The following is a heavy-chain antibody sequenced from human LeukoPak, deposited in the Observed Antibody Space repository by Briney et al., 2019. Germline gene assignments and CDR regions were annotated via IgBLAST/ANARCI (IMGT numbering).Heavy chain of an antibody. CDR1: GFAFRSYA. D-gene: IGHD3-16*01. CDR3: AKAFYDYVWGTYSQTYYFDS. CDR2: ISGNTFGT. Sequence: GGSLRLSCAASGFAFRSYAMSWVRQPPEKGLEWVSGISGNTFGTYYADSVKGRFTISRDNSKDTVYLQMNNLRVEDTAVYYCAKAFYDYVWGTYSQTYYFDSWGPGTLVTVSS. V-gene: IGHV3-23*01. J-gene: IGHJ4*02.